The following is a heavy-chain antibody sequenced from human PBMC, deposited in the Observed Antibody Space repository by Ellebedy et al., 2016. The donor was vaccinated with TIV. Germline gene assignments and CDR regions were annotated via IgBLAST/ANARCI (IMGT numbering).Heavy chain of an antibody. D-gene: IGHD6-13*01. CDR3: ARDRDSSSWYFGGYYYCGMDV. Sequence: AASVKVSCKVSGDSFQTYVIRWVRHAPGQGPEWMGRFIPILGIRNYAQKFQGRVTITADKSTSTAYMELSSLRSEDTAVYYCARDRDSSSWYFGGYYYCGMDVWGQGTTVTVSS. CDR2: FIPILGIR. V-gene: IGHV1-69*04. CDR1: GDSFQTYV. J-gene: IGHJ6*02.